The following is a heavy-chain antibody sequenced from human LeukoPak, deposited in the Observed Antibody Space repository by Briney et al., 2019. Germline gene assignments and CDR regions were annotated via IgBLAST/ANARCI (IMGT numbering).Heavy chain of an antibody. CDR3: ARVEASWYFDL. V-gene: IGHV3-23*01. Sequence: GGSLRLSCAASGFTFSVYAMNCVRQAPGKGLEWVSDISGSGGSTYYADSVKGRFTISRDNSKNTVFLQMNSLRAEDTAIYYCARVEASWYFDLWGRGTLVTVSS. CDR2: ISGSGGST. J-gene: IGHJ2*01. CDR1: GFTFSVYA.